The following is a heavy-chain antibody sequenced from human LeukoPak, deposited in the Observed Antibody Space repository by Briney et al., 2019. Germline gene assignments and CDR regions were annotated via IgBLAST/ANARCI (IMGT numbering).Heavy chain of an antibody. CDR2: IYYSGST. D-gene: IGHD7-27*01. J-gene: IGHJ3*02. Sequence: ASETLSLTCTVSGGSISNYYWSWIRQPPGKGLEWTGHIYYSGSTNYNPSLKSRVIISVDTSNNQFSLKLSSVTAADTAVYYCARDSKWGLPPIWGQGTMVTVSS. CDR1: GGSISNYY. V-gene: IGHV4-59*01. CDR3: ARDSKWGLPPI.